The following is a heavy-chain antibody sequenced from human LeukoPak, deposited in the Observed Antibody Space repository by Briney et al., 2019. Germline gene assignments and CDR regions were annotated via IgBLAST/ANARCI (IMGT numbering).Heavy chain of an antibody. CDR2: ISGSGGST. J-gene: IGHJ4*02. CDR3: AKNRGDITSSRVGCDY. Sequence: GGSLRLSRAASGFTFSNYAMTWVRQVPGKGLEWVSIISGSGGSTYYADSVKGRFTISRDNPKNTLYLQMNTLRAEDTAVYYCAKNRGDITSSRVGCDYWGQGALVTVSS. D-gene: IGHD2-15*01. V-gene: IGHV3-23*01. CDR1: GFTFSNYA.